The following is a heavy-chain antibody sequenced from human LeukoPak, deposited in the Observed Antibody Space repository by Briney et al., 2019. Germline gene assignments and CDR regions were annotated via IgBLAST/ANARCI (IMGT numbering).Heavy chain of an antibody. CDR2: ISSSGTT. CDR1: GGSISSNF. CDR3: ARVGHSSGYDLGMWKRSYYFDE. V-gene: IGHV4-59*01. D-gene: IGHD5-12*01. Sequence: SESLSLTCTVSGGSISSNFWSWVRQPPGKGLEWIGYISSSGTTKYSPSLKSRVTISVGTSKNQLSLTLSSVTAADTAVYYCARVGHSSGYDLGMWKRSYYFDEQGQVGPVTVSS. J-gene: IGHJ4*02.